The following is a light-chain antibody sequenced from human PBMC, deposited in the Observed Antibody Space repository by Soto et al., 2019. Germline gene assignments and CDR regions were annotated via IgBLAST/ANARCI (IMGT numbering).Light chain of an antibody. CDR1: SSGTGTFNL. J-gene: IGLJ2*01. CDR3: YSFAGFNTQ. CDR2: EVN. Sequence: QSVLTQPASVSGSPGQSIAISCTGNSSGTGTFNLVSWYQQHPGRAPKLIIYEVNKRPSGISSRFSASKSGNTASLTISGLQADDEADYYCYSFAGFNTQFGGGTKVTVL. V-gene: IGLV2-23*02.